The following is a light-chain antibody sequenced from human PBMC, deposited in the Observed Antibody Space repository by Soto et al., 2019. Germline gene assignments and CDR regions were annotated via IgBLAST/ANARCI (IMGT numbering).Light chain of an antibody. J-gene: IGLJ1*01. Sequence: QSVLTQPASVSGSPGQSITISCTGTSSDVGSYNLVSWYQQHPGKAPKLMIYEGSKRPSGVSNRFSGSKSGNTASRTISGLQAEDEDDYYCCSYAGSSTYVFGDGTKLTVL. CDR1: SSDVGSYNL. V-gene: IGLV2-23*01. CDR3: CSYAGSSTYV. CDR2: EGS.